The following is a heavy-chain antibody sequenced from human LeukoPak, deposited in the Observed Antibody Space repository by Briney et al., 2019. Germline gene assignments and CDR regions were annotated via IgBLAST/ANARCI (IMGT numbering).Heavy chain of an antibody. CDR2: ISGSGGST. Sequence: GGSLRLSCAASGFTFSSYAMSWVRQAPGKGLEWVSAISGSGGSTYYADSVKGRFTISGDNSKNTLYLQMNSLRAEDTAVYYCAKDHSSGWSEAFDYWGQGTLVTVSS. J-gene: IGHJ4*02. CDR3: AKDHSSGWSEAFDY. V-gene: IGHV3-23*01. CDR1: GFTFSSYA. D-gene: IGHD6-19*01.